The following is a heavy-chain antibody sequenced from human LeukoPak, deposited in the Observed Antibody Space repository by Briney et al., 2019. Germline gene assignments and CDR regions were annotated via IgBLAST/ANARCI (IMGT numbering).Heavy chain of an antibody. D-gene: IGHD4-17*01. J-gene: IGHJ4*02. CDR2: IYHSGST. CDR3: ARVSVTTGRLDY. CDR1: DYSISSGYF. V-gene: IGHV4-38-2*02. Sequence: RTSETLSLXCTVSDYSISSGYFWGWIRQPPGKGLEWIGSIYHSGSTYYNPSLKSRVTISVDTSKNQFSLKLSSVTAADTAVYYCARVSVTTGRLDYWGQGTLVTISS.